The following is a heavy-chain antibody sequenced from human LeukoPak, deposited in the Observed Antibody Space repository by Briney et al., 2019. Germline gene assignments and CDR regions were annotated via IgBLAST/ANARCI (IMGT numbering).Heavy chain of an antibody. CDR2: MNPNSGNT. D-gene: IGHD3-22*01. V-gene: IGHV1-8*02. CDR1: GYTFTGYY. CDR3: AREIDSSGYYYVDDAFDI. Sequence: ASVKVSCKASGYTFTGYYMHWVRQAPGQGLEWMGWMNPNSGNTGYAQKFQGRVTMTRNTSISTAYMELSSLRSEDTAVYYCAREIDSSGYYYVDDAFDIWGQGTMVTVSS. J-gene: IGHJ3*02.